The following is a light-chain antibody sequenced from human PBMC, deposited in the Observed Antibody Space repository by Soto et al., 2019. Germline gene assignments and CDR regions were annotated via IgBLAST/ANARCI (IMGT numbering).Light chain of an antibody. V-gene: IGKV1-9*01. Sequence: DIQLTQSPSFLSASVGDRVTITCRASQGISSYLAWYQQKPGKAPKLLIYSASTLRSGVPSRFSGSESGSEFTLTISSLQPEDFGTYYCQQLNTYPVTFGPGTKVDIK. CDR1: QGISSY. CDR2: SAS. CDR3: QQLNTYPVT. J-gene: IGKJ3*01.